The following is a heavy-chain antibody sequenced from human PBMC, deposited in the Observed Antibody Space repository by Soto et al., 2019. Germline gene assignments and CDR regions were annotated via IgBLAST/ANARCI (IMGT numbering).Heavy chain of an antibody. D-gene: IGHD2-15*01. CDR1: GFTFDDYA. Sequence: PGGSLRLSCAASGFTFDDYAMHWVRQAPGKGLEWVSGISWNSGSIGYADSVKGRFTISRDNAKNSLYLQMNSLRAEDTALYYCAKAGCSGGSCYSSYWGQGTLVTVSS. CDR2: ISWNSGSI. V-gene: IGHV3-9*01. CDR3: AKAGCSGGSCYSSY. J-gene: IGHJ4*02.